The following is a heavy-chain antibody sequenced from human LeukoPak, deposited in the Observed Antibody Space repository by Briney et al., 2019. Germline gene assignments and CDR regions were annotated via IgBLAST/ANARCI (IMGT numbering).Heavy chain of an antibody. CDR2: ISDGGTT. CDR3: TTAPTKGWLPYFAF. D-gene: IGHD5-24*01. CDR1: GLTFSDAW. Sequence: GGSLRLSCAASGLTFSDAWMSWVRQAPGKGLEWVARISDGGTTHYTAPVKARFSIFRDGSKSTMYLQMNSLTTEDTAVYYCTTAPTKGWLPYFAFWGQGAPVTVSS. J-gene: IGHJ4*02. V-gene: IGHV3-15*01.